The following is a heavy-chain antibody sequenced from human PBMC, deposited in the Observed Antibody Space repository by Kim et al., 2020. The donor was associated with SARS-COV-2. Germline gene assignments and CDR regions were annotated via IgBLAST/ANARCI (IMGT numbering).Heavy chain of an antibody. CDR2: ISGNGIST. J-gene: IGHJ1*01. V-gene: IGHV3-23*01. Sequence: GGSLRLSCAASGFTFNSYAMHWVRQAPGKGLEWVSGISGNGISTYYADSVKGRFTISRDNSKNTLYLQLNSLRAEDTAIYYCAKDPPAGYSSSYSRAEYFQHWGQGTLVPVSS. CDR3: AKDPPAGYSSSYSRAEYFQH. CDR1: GFTFNSYA. D-gene: IGHD6-13*01.